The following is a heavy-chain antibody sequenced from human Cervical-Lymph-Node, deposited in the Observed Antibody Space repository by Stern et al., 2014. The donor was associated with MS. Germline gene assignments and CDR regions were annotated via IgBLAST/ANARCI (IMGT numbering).Heavy chain of an antibody. Sequence: VQLVQSGAEVKKPGSSVKVSCKASGDTFSSYAINWVRQVPGQGLAWMGGITPGFGTTNYAQKFQGRVTITADKSTNTAYMELMTLRSEDTAVYYCARGGGLVGYFDYWGQGTLVSVSS. V-gene: IGHV1-69*06. CDR1: GDTFSSYA. J-gene: IGHJ4*02. CDR2: ITPGFGTT. D-gene: IGHD1-26*01. CDR3: ARGGGLVGYFDY.